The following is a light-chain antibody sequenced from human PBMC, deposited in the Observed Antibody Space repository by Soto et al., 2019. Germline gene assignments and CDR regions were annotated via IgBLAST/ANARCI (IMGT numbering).Light chain of an antibody. CDR1: SSSIGTNF. CDR2: SNN. J-gene: IGLJ1*01. Sequence: QSALTQPPSASGTPGQRVSISCSGYSSSIGTNFVYWYQQLPGTAPKVLIHSNNQRPSGVPDRFSGSKSGTSASLAISGLRSEDEADYYCAAWDDNLSTHVSGSRTKVTVL. V-gene: IGLV1-47*02. CDR3: AAWDDNLSTHV.